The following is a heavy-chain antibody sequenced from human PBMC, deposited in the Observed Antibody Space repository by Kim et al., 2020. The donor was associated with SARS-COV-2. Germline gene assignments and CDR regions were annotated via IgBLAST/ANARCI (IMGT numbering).Heavy chain of an antibody. D-gene: IGHD1-26*01. CDR1: GFTFGDYD. Sequence: GGSLRLSCAASGFTFGDYDMHWVRQAPGKGLEWVSGISWNSGSIGYADSVKGRFTISSDNAKNSLYLQMNSLRAEDTAVYYCSKCGTRNSGSYYYPYYYYGMDVWGQGATVTVSS. CDR3: SKCGTRNSGSYYYPYYYYGMDV. CDR2: ISWNSGSI. J-gene: IGHJ6*02. V-gene: IGHV3-9*01.